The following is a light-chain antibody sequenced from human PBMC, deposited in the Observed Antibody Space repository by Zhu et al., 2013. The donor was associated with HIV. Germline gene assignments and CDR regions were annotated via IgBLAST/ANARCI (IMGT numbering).Light chain of an antibody. Sequence: DIVMTQSPDSLTVSLGERATINCKSSQSVLYSSNGNNYLAWYQQKPGQPPKLLIYWASTRESGVPDRFSGSGSGTDFTLTISSLQAEDVAVYYCQQYYSTPPITFGQGTRLEIK. CDR2: WAS. CDR1: QSVLYSSNGNNY. V-gene: IGKV4-1*01. J-gene: IGKJ5*01. CDR3: QQYYSTPPIT.